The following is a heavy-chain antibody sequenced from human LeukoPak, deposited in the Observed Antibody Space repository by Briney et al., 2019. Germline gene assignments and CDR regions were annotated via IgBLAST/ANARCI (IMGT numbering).Heavy chain of an antibody. CDR1: RFSFSSYG. V-gene: IGHV3-74*01. D-gene: IGHD3-22*01. J-gene: IGHJ1*01. CDR2: IKGDGNT. Sequence: GGSLTLSCAASRFSFSSYGMNWVRQAPGKGLVWVSRIKGDGNTNYADSVKGRFTISRDNAKNTVSLQMNSLRAEDTGVYYCARAPSEIGGYYPEYFRHWGQGTLVTVSS. CDR3: ARAPSEIGGYYPEYFRH.